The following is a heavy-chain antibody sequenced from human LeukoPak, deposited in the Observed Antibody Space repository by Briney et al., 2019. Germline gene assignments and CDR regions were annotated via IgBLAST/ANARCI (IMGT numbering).Heavy chain of an antibody. J-gene: IGHJ4*02. V-gene: IGHV3-30*18. Sequence: PGRSLRLSCAASGFTFSHYGMHWVRQAPGKGLEWVAVISLDGSNKYYADSVKGRLTISRDDPKSTLSLQMNSLRAEDTAVFYCAKDRNGEYLDYWGQGTLVTVS. CDR3: AKDRNGEYLDY. CDR2: ISLDGSNK. D-gene: IGHD2-8*01. CDR1: GFTFSHYG.